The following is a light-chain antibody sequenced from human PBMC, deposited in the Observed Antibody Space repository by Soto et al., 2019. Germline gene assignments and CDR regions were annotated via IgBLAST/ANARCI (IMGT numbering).Light chain of an antibody. CDR1: QGIRSA. CDR2: DAS. V-gene: IGKV1-13*02. Sequence: AIQLTQSPSSLSASVGDRVTITCRASQGIRSALGWYQQKPGKAPNLLIYDASTLHSGVPSRFSGSGSGTEFSLTISSLQPDDFATYYCQQYNTYSWTFGQGTKVDIK. CDR3: QQYNTYSWT. J-gene: IGKJ1*01.